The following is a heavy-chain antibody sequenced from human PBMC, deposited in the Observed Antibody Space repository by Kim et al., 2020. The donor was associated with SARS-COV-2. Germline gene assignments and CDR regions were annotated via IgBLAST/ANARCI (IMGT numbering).Heavy chain of an antibody. D-gene: IGHD7-27*01. Sequence: GGSLRLSCAASGFTFRSHWMHWVRQAPGKGLVWVSRIKSDGSNTNYADSVKGRFAISRDNAQNMLYLQMNSLRSEDTAVYYCAGGHWGAPHYWGQGTLVTVSS. CDR2: IKSDGSNT. CDR3: AGGHWGAPHY. V-gene: IGHV3-74*01. CDR1: GFTFRSHW. J-gene: IGHJ4*02.